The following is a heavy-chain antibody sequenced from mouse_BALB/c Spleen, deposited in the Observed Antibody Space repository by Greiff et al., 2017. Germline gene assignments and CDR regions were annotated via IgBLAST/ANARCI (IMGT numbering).Heavy chain of an antibody. J-gene: IGHJ3*01. CDR1: GYTFTSYV. V-gene: IGHV1-14*01. D-gene: IGHD2-1*01. Sequence: VQLQQSGPELVKPGASVKMSCKASGYTFTSYVMHWVKQKPGQGLEWIGYINPYNDGTKYNEKFKGKATLTSDKSSSTAYMELSSLTSEDSAVYYCARFGPIYYGKGFAYWGQGTLVTVAA. CDR3: ARFGPIYYGKGFAY. CDR2: INPYNDGT.